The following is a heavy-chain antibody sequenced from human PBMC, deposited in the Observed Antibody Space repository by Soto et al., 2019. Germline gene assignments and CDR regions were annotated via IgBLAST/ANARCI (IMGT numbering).Heavy chain of an antibody. J-gene: IGHJ5*02. Sequence: SETLSLTCAVSGGSISSGGYSWSWIRQPPGKGLEWIGYIYHSGSTYYNPSLKSRVTISVDTSKSQFSLKLSSVTAADTAVYYCAKDSGYNYGYFRWFDPWGQGTLVTVSS. CDR3: AKDSGYNYGYFRWFDP. CDR1: GGSISSGGYS. V-gene: IGHV4-30-2*02. D-gene: IGHD5-18*01. CDR2: IYHSGST.